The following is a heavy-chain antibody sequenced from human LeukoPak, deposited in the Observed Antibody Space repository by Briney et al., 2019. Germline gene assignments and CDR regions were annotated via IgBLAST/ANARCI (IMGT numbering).Heavy chain of an antibody. D-gene: IGHD3-10*01. Sequence: GGSLRLSCAASGFTFSSYAMSWVRQAPGKGLEWVSDISGSGGSTYYADSVKGRFTISRNNSKNTLYLQMNSLRAEDTAVYYCAKLVGSGSPLRHFDYWGQGTLVTVSS. V-gene: IGHV3-23*01. J-gene: IGHJ4*02. CDR1: GFTFSSYA. CDR3: AKLVGSGSPLRHFDY. CDR2: ISGSGGST.